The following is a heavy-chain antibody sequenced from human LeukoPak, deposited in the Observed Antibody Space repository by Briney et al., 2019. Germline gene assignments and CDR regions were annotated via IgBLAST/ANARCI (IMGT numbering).Heavy chain of an antibody. CDR3: ARQRRSSGWPNDY. V-gene: IGHV5-51*01. CDR1: GYSFTSYW. Sequence: GESLKISCKGSGYSFTSYWIAWVRQMPGKGLEWMGIIYPDDSDTRYSPSFQGQVTITADKSISTAYLQWSSLKASDNAMYYCARQRRSSGWPNDYWGQGTLVAVSS. J-gene: IGHJ4*02. D-gene: IGHD6-19*01. CDR2: IYPDDSDT.